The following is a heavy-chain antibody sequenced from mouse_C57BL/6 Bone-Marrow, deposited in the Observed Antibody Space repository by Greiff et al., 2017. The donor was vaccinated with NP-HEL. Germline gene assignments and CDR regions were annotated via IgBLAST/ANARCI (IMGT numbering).Heavy chain of an antibody. J-gene: IGHJ4*01. D-gene: IGHD1-1*01. CDR2: INYDGSSP. Sequence: EVKVEESEGGLVQPGSSMKLSCTASGFTFSDYYMAWVRQVPEKGLEWVANINYDGSSPYYLDSLKSRFIISRDNAKNILYLQMSSLKSEDTATYYCAREWIFPPITTVVATRNAMDYWGQGTSVTVSS. CDR3: AREWIFPPITTVVATRNAMDY. V-gene: IGHV5-16*01. CDR1: GFTFSDYY.